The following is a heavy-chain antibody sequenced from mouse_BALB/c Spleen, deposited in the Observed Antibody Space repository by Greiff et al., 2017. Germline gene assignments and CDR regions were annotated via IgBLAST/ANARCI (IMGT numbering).Heavy chain of an antibody. V-gene: IGHV1S53*03. Sequence: QVQLQQSDTELVKPGASVKISCKASGYTFTDHAIHWVKQRPEQGLEWIGYISPGNGDIKYTEKFKGKATLTADKSSSTAYMQLNSLTSEDTAVYFSKEGYDRFAYWGQGTLVTVSA. CDR1: GYTFTDHA. J-gene: IGHJ3*01. D-gene: IGHD2-2*01. CDR3: KEGYDRFAY. CDR2: ISPGNGDI.